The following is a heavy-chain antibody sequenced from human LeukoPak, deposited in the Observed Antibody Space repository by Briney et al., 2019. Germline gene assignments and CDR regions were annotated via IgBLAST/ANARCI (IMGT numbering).Heavy chain of an antibody. CDR3: ARARPYVDSYFDY. CDR2: VSGADGTT. CDR1: GFTFSAYG. Sequence: GGSLRLSCAASGFTFSAYGMSWVRQSPRKGLEWVSGVSGADGTTYYADSVKGRFTISRDNSKNTLYLQMNSLRAEDTAVYYCARARPYVDSYFDYWGQGTLVTVSS. D-gene: IGHD4-17*01. V-gene: IGHV3-23*01. J-gene: IGHJ4*02.